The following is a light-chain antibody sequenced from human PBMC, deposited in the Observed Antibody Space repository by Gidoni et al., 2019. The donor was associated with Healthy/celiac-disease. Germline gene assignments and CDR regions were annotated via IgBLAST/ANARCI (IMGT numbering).Light chain of an antibody. J-gene: IGLJ1*01. CDR1: SSNIGSNY. CDR2: SNN. V-gene: IGLV1-47*02. Sequence: QSVLTQPPSASGPPGQRVTISCSGSSSNIGSNYVYWYQQLPGTAPKLLIYSNNQRPSGVSDRFSGSKSGTSASLAISGLRSEDEADYYCAAWDDSLSAYYVFGTGTKVTVL. CDR3: AAWDDSLSAYYV.